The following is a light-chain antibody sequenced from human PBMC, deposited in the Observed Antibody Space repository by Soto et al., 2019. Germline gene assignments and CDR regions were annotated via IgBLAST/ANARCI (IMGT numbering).Light chain of an antibody. CDR2: SVS. V-gene: IGKV3-20*01. CDR1: QNVNNNY. Sequence: EIVLTQSPGTLSLSPGERATLSCRASQNVNNNYIAWYQQKPGLAPRLLIYSVSSRATGVPERFSGSGSGADFSLTIPRLEPEDFAVYFCQHFGSTPLTFGGGTKLEI. J-gene: IGKJ4*01. CDR3: QHFGSTPLT.